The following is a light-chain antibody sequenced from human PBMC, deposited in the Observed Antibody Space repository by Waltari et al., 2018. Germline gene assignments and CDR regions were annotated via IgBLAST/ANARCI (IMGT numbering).Light chain of an antibody. V-gene: IGLV3-19*01. CDR1: SLRSYY. J-gene: IGLJ1*01. CDR2: GKN. Sequence: SSELTQDPAVSVALGQTVRITCQGDSLRSYYASWYQQKPGQAPVLVSYGKNNRPSGIPDRFSGSSSGNTASVTIPGAQADDEADYYCNSRDSSGNHYVFGTGTKVTVL. CDR3: NSRDSSGNHYV.